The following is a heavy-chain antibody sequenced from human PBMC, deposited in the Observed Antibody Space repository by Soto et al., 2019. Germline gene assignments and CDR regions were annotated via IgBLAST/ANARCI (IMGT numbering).Heavy chain of an antibody. Sequence: ARSLRLSCGGSGVPCINHWMKWVRQAPGKGLDWVANIKADGSEKYYVDSVKGRFTISRDNAKNSLYLQMNSLRAEDTAVYYCARARRGDSWGQGTLVTVSS. CDR2: IKADGSEK. CDR1: GVPCINHW. V-gene: IGHV3-7*03. D-gene: IGHD3-10*01. J-gene: IGHJ5*01. CDR3: ARARRGDS.